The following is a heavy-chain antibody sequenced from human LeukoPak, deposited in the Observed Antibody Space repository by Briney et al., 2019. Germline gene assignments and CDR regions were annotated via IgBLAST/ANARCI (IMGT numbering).Heavy chain of an antibody. D-gene: IGHD2-15*01. CDR3: ARDGYCSGSSCYSTTDY. CDR1: GFTFSTYA. Sequence: GGSLRLSCASSGFTFSTYAMSWVRQAPGKGLEWVSAISGSGGSTNYVDSVKGRFTISRDNSKNTLFLQMNSLRAEDTAVYYCARDGYCSGSSCYSTTDYWSQGTLVTVSS. V-gene: IGHV3-23*01. J-gene: IGHJ4*02. CDR2: ISGSGGST.